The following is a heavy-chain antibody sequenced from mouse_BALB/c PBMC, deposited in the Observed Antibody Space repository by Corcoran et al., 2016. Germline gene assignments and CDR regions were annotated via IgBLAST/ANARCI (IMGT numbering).Heavy chain of an antibody. J-gene: IGHJ1*01. D-gene: IGHD1-1*01. Sequence: DVQLQESGPGLVKPSQSLSLTCSVTGYSITSGYYWDWIRQCPGNKREWMGYISYDGSNNYNPSLKNRIAITSDTSKNPFFLKLNSVTTEATATYYCAREVITTVVDWYFDVWGAGTTVTVSS. CDR2: ISYDGSN. CDR3: AREVITTVVDWYFDV. V-gene: IGHV3-6*02. CDR1: GYSITSGYY.